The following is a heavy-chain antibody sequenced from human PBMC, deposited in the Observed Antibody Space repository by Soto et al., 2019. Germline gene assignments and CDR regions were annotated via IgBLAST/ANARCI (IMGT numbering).Heavy chain of an antibody. CDR1: GYTFTSYG. D-gene: IGHD6-13*01. Sequence: QVQLVQSGAEVKKPGASVKVSCKASGYTFTSYGISWVRQAPGQGLEWMGWISAYNGNTNYAQKLQGRVTMTTDTSTSPAYMERRSLRSDDTAVYYCAREGGSSGWYNYYYYYYMDVWGKVTTVTVSS. CDR2: ISAYNGNT. V-gene: IGHV1-18*01. J-gene: IGHJ6*03. CDR3: AREGGSSGWYNYYYYYYMDV.